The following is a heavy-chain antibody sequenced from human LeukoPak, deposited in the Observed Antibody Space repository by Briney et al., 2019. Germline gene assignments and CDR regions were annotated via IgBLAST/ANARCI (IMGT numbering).Heavy chain of an antibody. D-gene: IGHD4-11*01. J-gene: IGHJ4*01. CDR2: IWSDATNR. Sequence: GGSLRLSCAASGFIFSHHGMHWVQQAPGQGLEWVDVIWSDATNRFYADSVKGRFTISRDNSQNTVFLQMDSLRVKDTAIYYCARDAQRGFDYSNSLKYWGHGTLVTVSS. CDR3: ARDAQRGFDYSNSLKY. V-gene: IGHV3-33*01. CDR1: GFIFSHHG.